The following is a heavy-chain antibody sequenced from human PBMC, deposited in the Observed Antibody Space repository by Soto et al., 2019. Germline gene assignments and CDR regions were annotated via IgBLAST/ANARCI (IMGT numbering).Heavy chain of an antibody. CDR2: IIPIFGTA. Sequence: SLKVSCKASGGTFSSYAISWVRQAPGQGLEWMGGIIPIFGTANYAQKFQGRVTITADESTSTDYMELSSLRSEDTAVYYCARMGGIVVVPAAAGWGDYCYVTDVWGRGTTV. D-gene: IGHD2-2*01. V-gene: IGHV1-69*13. CDR1: GGTFSSYA. J-gene: IGHJ6*02. CDR3: ARMGGIVVVPAAAGWGDYCYVTDV.